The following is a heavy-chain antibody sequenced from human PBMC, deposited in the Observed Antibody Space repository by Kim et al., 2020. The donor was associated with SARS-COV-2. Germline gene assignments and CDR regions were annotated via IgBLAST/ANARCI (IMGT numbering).Heavy chain of an antibody. V-gene: IGHV7-4-1*02. CDR2: INTNTGNP. D-gene: IGHD3-3*01. Sequence: ASVKVSCKASGYTFTSYAMNWVRQAPGQGLEWMGWINTNTGNPTYAQGFTGRFVFSLDTSVSTAYLQISSLKAEDTAVYYCARDLAVVTIFGVVIRPVDAFDIWGQGTMVTVSS. CDR3: ARDLAVVTIFGVVIRPVDAFDI. CDR1: GYTFTSYA. J-gene: IGHJ3*02.